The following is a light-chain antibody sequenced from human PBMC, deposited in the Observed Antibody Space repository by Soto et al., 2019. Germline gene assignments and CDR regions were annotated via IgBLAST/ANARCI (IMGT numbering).Light chain of an antibody. V-gene: IGKV4-1*01. J-gene: IGKJ2*01. CDR1: QSLLYSSNNKNY. Sequence: DFVMTQSPDSLAVSLGERATINCKSSQSLLYSSNNKNYLAWYQQEPGQPPELLLYWASTRQSGVPDRFSGSGSGTDFTLTISSLQAEDVAVYYCQQYYSTPYSFGQGTKLEIK. CDR3: QQYYSTPYS. CDR2: WAS.